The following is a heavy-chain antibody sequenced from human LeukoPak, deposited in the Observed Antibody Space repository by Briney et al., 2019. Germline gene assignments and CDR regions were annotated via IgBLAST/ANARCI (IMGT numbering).Heavy chain of an antibody. D-gene: IGHD3-10*01. J-gene: IGHJ4*02. Sequence: GGSLRLSCAASGFTFSRYWMHWVRQAPEEGLVWVSRIDEHGTTIDYADSVRDRFTISRDNAKNTLYLHMNSLRAEDTAMYYCARDVGGAGSHWGQGSLVTVSS. CDR1: GFTFSRYW. CDR2: IDEHGTTI. CDR3: ARDVGGAGSH. V-gene: IGHV3-74*01.